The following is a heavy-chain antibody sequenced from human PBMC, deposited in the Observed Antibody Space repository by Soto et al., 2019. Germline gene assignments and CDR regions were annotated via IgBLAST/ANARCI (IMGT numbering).Heavy chain of an antibody. V-gene: IGHV2-5*02. Sequence: QITLKESGPTLVKPTQTLTLTCTFSGFSLSTSGVGVGWIRQPPGKALEWLALIYWDDDKRYSPSLKSRLTITKDPSKNQVVLTMTNMDPVDTATYYCAHSSCSGGSCYGGWFDPWGQGTLVTVSS. J-gene: IGHJ5*02. CDR1: GFSLSTSGVG. CDR3: AHSSCSGGSCYGGWFDP. D-gene: IGHD2-15*01. CDR2: IYWDDDK.